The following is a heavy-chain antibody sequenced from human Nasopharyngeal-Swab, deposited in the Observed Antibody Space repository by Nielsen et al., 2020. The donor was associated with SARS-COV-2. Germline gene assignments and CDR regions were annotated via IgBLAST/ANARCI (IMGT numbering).Heavy chain of an antibody. CDR3: AREAREGGGFDI. Sequence: VRQAPGKGLEWVANIKQGGSERNYVDSVKGRFTIPRDNAKNSLYLQMNSLRAEDTAVYYCAREAREGGGFDIWGQGTMVTVSS. CDR2: IKQGGSER. J-gene: IGHJ3*02. V-gene: IGHV3-7*01. D-gene: IGHD3-16*01.